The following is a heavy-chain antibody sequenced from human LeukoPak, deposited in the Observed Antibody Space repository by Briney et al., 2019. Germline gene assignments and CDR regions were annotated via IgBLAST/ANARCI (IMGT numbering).Heavy chain of an antibody. CDR1: GGSLSGYY. J-gene: IGHJ4*02. CDR3: ARALFTVTTSFDS. Sequence: SETLSLTCAVDGGSLSGYYWSWIRQPPGKGLEWIGEINPTGSTNYNPSLKSRVTISADTSKSQFSLELSSVTAADTAVLYCARALFTVTTSFDSWGQGTLVTVSS. V-gene: IGHV4-34*01. D-gene: IGHD4-17*01. CDR2: INPTGST.